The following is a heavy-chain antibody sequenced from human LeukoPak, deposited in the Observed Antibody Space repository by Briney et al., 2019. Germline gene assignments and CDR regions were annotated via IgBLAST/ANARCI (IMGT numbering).Heavy chain of an antibody. V-gene: IGHV4-59*08. Sequence: SETLSLTCTVSYGSINSYFWSWIRQPPGKGLEWIGYIYYTGSTHYTPSLRGRVTISIDTSTNQFSLKLSSVTAADTAVYYCARQSTGSSPSRYYFDYWGQGTLVTVSS. CDR1: YGSINSYF. D-gene: IGHD6-13*01. CDR3: ARQSTGSSPSRYYFDY. J-gene: IGHJ4*02. CDR2: IYYTGST.